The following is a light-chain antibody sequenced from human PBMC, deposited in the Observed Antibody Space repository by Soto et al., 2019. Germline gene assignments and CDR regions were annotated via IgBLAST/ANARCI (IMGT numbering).Light chain of an antibody. J-gene: IGLJ1*01. Sequence: QSALTQPRSVSGSPGQSFTISCTGTSXDVGGYNYVSWYLQHPGKAPKVMIYDVSKRPSGVPDRFSGSKSGNTASLTISGLQSEDEADYYCCSFAGNYIYVFGTGTKVTVL. CDR2: DVS. V-gene: IGLV2-11*01. CDR1: SXDVGGYNY. CDR3: CSFAGNYIYV.